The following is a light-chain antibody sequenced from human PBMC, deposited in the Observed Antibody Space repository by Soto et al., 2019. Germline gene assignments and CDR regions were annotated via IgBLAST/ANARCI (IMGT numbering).Light chain of an antibody. CDR1: QSISSW. CDR2: DAS. J-gene: IGKJ5*01. CDR3: QQYNSYPYT. Sequence: DIHLTQSPSTLSASVGDRVTITCRASQSISSWLAWYQQKPGKAPTLLIYDASSLESGVPSRFSGSGSGTEFTLTISSLQPDDFATYYCQQYNSYPYTFGQGTRLEIK. V-gene: IGKV1-5*01.